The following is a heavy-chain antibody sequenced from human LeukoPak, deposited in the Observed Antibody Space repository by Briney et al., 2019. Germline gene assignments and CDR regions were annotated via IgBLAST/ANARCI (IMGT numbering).Heavy chain of an antibody. CDR3: ARVEEGYGSGRRENYYYYYMDV. V-gene: IGHV4-38-2*02. CDR1: GYSISSGYY. CDR2: IYHSGST. Sequence: SETLSLTCTVSGYSISSGYYWGWIRQPPGKGLEWIGSIYHSGSTYYNPSLKSRVTISVDTSKDQFSLKLSSVTAADTAVYYCARVEEGYGSGRRENYYYYYMDVWGKGTTVTISS. J-gene: IGHJ6*03. D-gene: IGHD3-10*01.